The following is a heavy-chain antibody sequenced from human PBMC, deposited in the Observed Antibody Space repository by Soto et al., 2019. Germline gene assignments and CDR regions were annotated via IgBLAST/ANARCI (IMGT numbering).Heavy chain of an antibody. CDR3: ARGGIQLSYAFDY. D-gene: IGHD1-1*01. J-gene: IGHJ4*02. CDR2: IYTSGAT. V-gene: IGHV4-4*07. CDR1: GSSFSNFY. Sequence: QVQLQESGPRLVKPSETLSLTCSVSGSSFSNFYWSWIRQPAGKGLEWIGRIYTSGATSYNPSLKSRVTMSVDTAQTQMSLSVRSVPAADTAVYFCARGGIQLSYAFDYWGPVILVTVSS.